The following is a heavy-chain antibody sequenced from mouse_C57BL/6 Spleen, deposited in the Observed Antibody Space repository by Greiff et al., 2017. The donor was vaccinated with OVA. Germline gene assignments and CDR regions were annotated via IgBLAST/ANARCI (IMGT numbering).Heavy chain of an antibody. CDR3: ARDGSSWYFDV. Sequence: EVQLVESGPGLVKPSQSLSLTCSVTGYSITSGYYWNWIRQFPGNKLEWMGNISYDGSNNYNPSLKNRISITRDTSKNQFFLKLNSVTTEDTATYYCARDGSSWYFDVWGTGTTVTVSS. CDR1: GYSITSGYY. J-gene: IGHJ1*03. D-gene: IGHD1-1*01. V-gene: IGHV3-6*01. CDR2: ISYDGSN.